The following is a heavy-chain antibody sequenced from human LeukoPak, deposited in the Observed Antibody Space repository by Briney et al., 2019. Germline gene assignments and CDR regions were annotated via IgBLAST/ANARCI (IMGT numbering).Heavy chain of an antibody. D-gene: IGHD3-3*02. CDR3: ARDHELGSDY. Sequence: PSETLSLTCTVSGVSMSGYYWSWIRQPPGKGLDLIGHIDSSGITVYNAPLKSRVTISIDTSRNQFSLAPTSVTAADTAVYYCARDHELGSDYWGQGTLVTVSS. CDR2: IDSSGIT. CDR1: GVSMSGYY. J-gene: IGHJ4*02. V-gene: IGHV4-4*08.